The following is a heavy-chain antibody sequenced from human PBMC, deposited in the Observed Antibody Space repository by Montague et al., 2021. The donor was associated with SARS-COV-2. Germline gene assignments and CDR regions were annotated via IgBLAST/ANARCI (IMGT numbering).Heavy chain of an antibody. CDR3: ARVPDYYDSSGYYFDAFDI. CDR2: INHSGSI. V-gene: IGHV4-34*01. CDR1: GGSSSGYY. Sequence: SETLSLTCAVYGGSSSGYYWSWIRQPPGKGLEWIGEINHSGSINYNPSLKSRVTISVDTSKNQFSLKLSSVTAADTAVYCCARVPDYYDSSGYYFDAFDIWGQGTMVTVSS. J-gene: IGHJ3*02. D-gene: IGHD3-22*01.